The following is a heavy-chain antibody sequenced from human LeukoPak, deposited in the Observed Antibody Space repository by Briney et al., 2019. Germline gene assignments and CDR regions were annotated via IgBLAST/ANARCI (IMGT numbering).Heavy chain of an antibody. V-gene: IGHV3-30*18. J-gene: IGHJ4*02. D-gene: IGHD5-18*01. CDR2: ISYDGSNK. CDR3: AKTAGGYSYGYYFDY. Sequence: GGSLRLSCAASGFTFSSYGMHWVRQAPGKGLEWVAVISYDGSNKYYADSVKGRFTISRDNSKNTLYLQMNSLRAEDTAVYYCAKTAGGYSYGYYFDYWGQGTLVTVSS. CDR1: GFTFSSYG.